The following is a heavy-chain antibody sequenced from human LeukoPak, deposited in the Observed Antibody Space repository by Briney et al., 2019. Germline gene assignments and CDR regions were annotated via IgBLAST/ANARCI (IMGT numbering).Heavy chain of an antibody. Sequence: GASVKVSCKASGYTFTSYDINWVRQATGQGLEWMGWMNPNSGNTGYAQKFQGRVTMTRNTSISTAYMELSSLRSEDTAVYYCARGGLRYFDWLWHYYYYGMDVWGQGTTVTVSS. CDR2: MNPNSGNT. J-gene: IGHJ6*02. CDR1: GYTFTSYD. V-gene: IGHV1-8*01. CDR3: ARGGLRYFDWLWHYYYYGMDV. D-gene: IGHD3-9*01.